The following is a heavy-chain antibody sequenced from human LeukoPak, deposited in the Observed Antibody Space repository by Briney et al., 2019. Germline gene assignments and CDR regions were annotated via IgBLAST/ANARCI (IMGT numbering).Heavy chain of an antibody. CDR2: ISGNGGST. J-gene: IGHJ6*02. D-gene: IGHD1-1*01. Sequence: GGSLRLSCAASGFTCSSYAMSWVRQAPGKGLEWVSAISGNGGSTYYADSVKGRFTISRDNSKNTLYLQMNSLRAEDTAVYYCARGSQLERPFYYYGMDVWGQGTTVTVSS. CDR3: ARGSQLERPFYYYGMDV. CDR1: GFTCSSYA. V-gene: IGHV3-23*01.